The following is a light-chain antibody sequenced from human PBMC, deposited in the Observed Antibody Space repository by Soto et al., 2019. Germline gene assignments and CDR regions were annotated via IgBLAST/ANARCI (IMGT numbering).Light chain of an antibody. CDR3: QIYNGAPFT. CDR2: AAS. J-gene: IGKJ4*01. Sequence: DIQMTQSPSSLSASVGDRVTITCRASQGISNYLAWYQQKPEKVPKLLIYAASTLQAGLPSRFSGRGSGTDFTLTISSLQPEDLANDYCQIYNGAPFTVGGGTKVEIK. V-gene: IGKV1-27*01. CDR1: QGISNY.